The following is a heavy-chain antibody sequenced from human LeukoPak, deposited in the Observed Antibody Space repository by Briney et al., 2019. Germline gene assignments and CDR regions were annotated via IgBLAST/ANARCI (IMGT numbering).Heavy chain of an antibody. CDR2: IWYDGSNK. J-gene: IGHJ4*02. V-gene: IGHV3-33*06. CDR1: GFTFSSYG. Sequence: GGSLRLSCAASGFTFSSYGMHWVRQAPGKGLEWVAVIWYDGSNKYYADSVKGRFTISRDNSKNTLYLQMNSLRAEDTAVYDCAKESYYYGSGSSVRRYFDYWGQGTLVTVSS. CDR3: AKESYYYGSGSSVRRYFDY. D-gene: IGHD3-10*01.